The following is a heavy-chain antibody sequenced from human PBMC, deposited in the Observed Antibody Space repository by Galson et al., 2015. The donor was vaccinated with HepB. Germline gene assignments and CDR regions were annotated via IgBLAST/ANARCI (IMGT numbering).Heavy chain of an antibody. J-gene: IGHJ4*02. D-gene: IGHD3-10*01. CDR3: AKGLWFGELLGDFDY. V-gene: IGHV3-30*18. CDR2: ISYDGSNK. CDR1: GFTFSSYG. Sequence: SLRLSCAASGFTFSSYGMHWVHQAPGKGLEWVAVISYDGSNKYYADSVKGRFTISRDNSKNTLYLQMNSLRAEDTAVYYCAKGLWFGELLGDFDYWGQGTLVTVSS.